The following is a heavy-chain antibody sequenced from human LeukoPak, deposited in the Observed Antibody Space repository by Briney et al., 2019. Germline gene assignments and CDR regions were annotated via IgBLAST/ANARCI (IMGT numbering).Heavy chain of an antibody. CDR2: INTYNGNT. J-gene: IGHJ6*03. CDR1: GYTFTSYG. D-gene: IGHD3-16*01. V-gene: IGHV1-18*01. CDR3: ARNNGGVLPIKYYYYYMDV. Sequence: ASVKVSCKASGYTFTSYGISWVRQAPGQGLEWMGWINTYNGNTNYAQKLQGRVTMTTDTSTSTAYLELRSLRSDDTAVYYCARNNGGVLPIKYYYYYMDVWGKGTTVAI.